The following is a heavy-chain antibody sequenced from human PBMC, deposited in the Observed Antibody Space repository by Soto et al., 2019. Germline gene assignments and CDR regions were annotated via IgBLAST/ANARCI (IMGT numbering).Heavy chain of an antibody. D-gene: IGHD3-10*01. CDR2: SIPTFGTA. CDR1: GGTFSSYA. Sequence: QVQLVQSGAEVKKPGSSVKVSCKASGGTFSSYAISWVRQAPGQGLGWRGGSIPTFGTATYEQKFQGRVTITADESTSTAYMELSSLRSEDTAVYYCARDRAPSITMVRGPYWGGLYYYYGMDVWGQGTTVTVSS. CDR3: ARDRAPSITMVRGPYWGGLYYYYGMDV. J-gene: IGHJ6*02. V-gene: IGHV1-69*01.